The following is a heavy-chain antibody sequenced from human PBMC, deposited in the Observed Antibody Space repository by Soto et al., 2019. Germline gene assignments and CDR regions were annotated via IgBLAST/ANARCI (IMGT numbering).Heavy chain of an antibody. J-gene: IGHJ4*02. CDR2: IYSGGST. Sequence: PGGSLRLSCAASGFTVSSNYMSWVRQAPGKGLEWVSVIYSGGSTYYADSVKGRFTISRDNSKNTLYLQMNSLRAEDTAVYYCASRNHTGIVINYCSQGTLVTVSS. D-gene: IGHD5-18*01. CDR1: GFTVSSNY. CDR3: ASRNHTGIVINY. V-gene: IGHV3-53*01.